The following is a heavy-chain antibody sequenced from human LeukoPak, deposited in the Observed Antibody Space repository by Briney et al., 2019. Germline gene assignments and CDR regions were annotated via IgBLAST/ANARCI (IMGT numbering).Heavy chain of an antibody. J-gene: IGHJ4*02. V-gene: IGHV1-18*01. CDR1: GYTFTSYG. CDR3: ARDGYYYDSSGYPDH. D-gene: IGHD3-22*01. CDR2: ISAYNDNT. Sequence: ASVKVSCKASGYTFTSYGISWVRQAPGQGLEWMGWISAYNDNTNYAQKLQGRVTMTTDTSTSTAYMELRSLRPDDTAVYYCARDGYYYDSSGYPDHWGQGTLVTVSS.